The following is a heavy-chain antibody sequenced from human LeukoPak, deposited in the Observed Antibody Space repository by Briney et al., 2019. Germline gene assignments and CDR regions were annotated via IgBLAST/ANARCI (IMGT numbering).Heavy chain of an antibody. CDR2: IHYSGST. CDR3: TRAQGGAFDI. V-gene: IGHV4-59*11. CDR1: GASISSHY. Sequence: SESLSLTCPVSGASISSHYWSWVRQPPGKGLEWIGYIHYSGSTNYDPSLKSRVTISLDTSNNQFSLKVNSVSAADTAVYYCTRAQGGAFDIWGEGTMVTVSS. D-gene: IGHD3-16*01. J-gene: IGHJ3*02.